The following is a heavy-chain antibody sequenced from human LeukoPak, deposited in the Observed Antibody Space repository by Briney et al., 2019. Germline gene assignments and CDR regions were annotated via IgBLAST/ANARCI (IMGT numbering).Heavy chain of an antibody. CDR3: ARDHTESSRYHYYYYMDV. CDR1: GGTFSSYA. J-gene: IGHJ6*03. V-gene: IGHV1-69*01. D-gene: IGHD1-14*01. CDR2: IIPIFGTA. Sequence: ASVKVSCKASGGTFSSYAISWVRQAPGQGLEWMGGIIPIFGTANYARKFQGRVTITADESTSTAYMELSSLRSEDTAVYYCARDHTESSRYHYYYYMDVWGKGTTVTVSS.